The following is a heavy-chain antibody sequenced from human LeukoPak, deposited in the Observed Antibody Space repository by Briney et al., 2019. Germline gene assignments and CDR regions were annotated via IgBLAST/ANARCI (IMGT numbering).Heavy chain of an antibody. J-gene: IGHJ4*02. CDR1: GGTFSSYA. V-gene: IGHV1-69*01. Sequence: ASVKVSCKASGGTFSSYAISWVRQAPGQGLEWMGGIIPIFGTANYAQKFQGRVTITADESTSTAYMELSSLRSEDTALYYCAKDRRSGVAGIFDYWGQGTLVTVSS. CDR3: AKDRRSGVAGIFDY. D-gene: IGHD2-15*01. CDR2: IIPIFGTA.